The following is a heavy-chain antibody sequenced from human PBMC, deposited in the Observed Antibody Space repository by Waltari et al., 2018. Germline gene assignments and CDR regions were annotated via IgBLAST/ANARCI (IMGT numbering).Heavy chain of an antibody. D-gene: IGHD1-26*01. CDR3: AREGKLLGAFDI. CDR2: IRQDGNQK. Sequence: EVQLVESGGTLVQPGGCLSLSCDASGFTFSTYWMNWVRQAPGKGLEWVADIRQDGNQKSYVDSVKGRFTISRDNAESSLYLQMNSLRAEDTAVYYCAREGKLLGAFDIWGQGTMVTVSS. V-gene: IGHV3-7*01. J-gene: IGHJ3*02. CDR1: GFTFSTYW.